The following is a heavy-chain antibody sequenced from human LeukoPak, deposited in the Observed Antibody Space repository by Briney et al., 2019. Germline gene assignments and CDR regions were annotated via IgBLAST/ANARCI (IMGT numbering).Heavy chain of an antibody. Sequence: GGSLRLSCAASGFTVSSNYMNWVRQAPGKGLEWVSVIYGGGNIYYADSVKGRFTISRDNSKNTLYLQMNSLRAEDTAVYCCARASKLRYFDWLLNWFDPWGQGTLVTVSS. CDR3: ARASKLRYFDWLLNWFDP. CDR2: IYGGGNI. D-gene: IGHD3-9*01. CDR1: GFTVSSNY. J-gene: IGHJ5*02. V-gene: IGHV3-53*05.